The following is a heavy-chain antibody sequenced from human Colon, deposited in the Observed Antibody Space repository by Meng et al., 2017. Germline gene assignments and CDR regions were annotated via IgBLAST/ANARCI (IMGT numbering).Heavy chain of an antibody. Sequence: GESLKISCAASGFTFDDYAMHWVRQAPGKGLEWVSVIYSGGSTYYADSVKGRFTISRDNSKNTLYLQMNSLRAEDTAVYYCAKVVPRGELSPLDAFDICGQGTMVTVSS. V-gene: IGHV3-23*03. CDR1: GFTFDDYA. CDR2: IYSGGST. CDR3: AKVVPRGELSPLDAFDI. D-gene: IGHD3-10*01. J-gene: IGHJ3*02.